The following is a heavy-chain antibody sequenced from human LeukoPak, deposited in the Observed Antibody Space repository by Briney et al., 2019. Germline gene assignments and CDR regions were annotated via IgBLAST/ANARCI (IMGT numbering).Heavy chain of an antibody. CDR3: ANHLACGSTSCPPFDY. V-gene: IGHV3-21*01. J-gene: IGHJ4*02. CDR2: ISDDSNYI. D-gene: IGHD2-2*01. CDR1: GFTFSSYS. Sequence: GGSLRLSCAASGFTFSSYSMSWVRQAPGKGLEWVSSISDDSNYIYYADSVEGRFTISRDNAKNSPYLQMNSLRAEDTAVYYCANHLACGSTSCPPFDYWGQGTLVTVSS.